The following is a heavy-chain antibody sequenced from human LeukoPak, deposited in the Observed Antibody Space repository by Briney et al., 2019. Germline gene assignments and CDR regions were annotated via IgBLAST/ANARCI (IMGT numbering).Heavy chain of an antibody. CDR2: VSYDGSNK. V-gene: IGHV3-30*03. D-gene: IGHD6-19*01. CDR3: ARCGGEQWLALGGDYYYYYMDV. CDR1: GFTFSSYG. Sequence: PGGSLRLSCVASGFTFSSYGMHWVRQAPGKGLEWVAVVSYDGSNKYYADSVKGRFTISRDNSKNTLYLQMNSLRAEDTAVYYCARCGGEQWLALGGDYYYYYMDVWGKGTTVTVSS. J-gene: IGHJ6*03.